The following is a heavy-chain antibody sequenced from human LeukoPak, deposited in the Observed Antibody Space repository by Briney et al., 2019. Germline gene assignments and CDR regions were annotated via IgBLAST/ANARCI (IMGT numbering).Heavy chain of an antibody. CDR1: GYSISSGYY. D-gene: IGHD1-26*01. CDR2: IYHSGST. Sequence: SETLSLTCTVSGYSISSGYYWGWIRQPPGKGLEWIGSIYHSGSTYYNPSLKSRVTISVDTSKNQFSLKLSSVTAADTAMYYCARDRVVGAIGYYYMDVWGKGTTVTVSS. J-gene: IGHJ6*03. CDR3: ARDRVVGAIGYYYMDV. V-gene: IGHV4-38-2*02.